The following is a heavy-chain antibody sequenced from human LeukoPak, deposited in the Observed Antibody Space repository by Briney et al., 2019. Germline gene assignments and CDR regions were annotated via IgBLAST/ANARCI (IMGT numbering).Heavy chain of an antibody. CDR2: IYYSGST. D-gene: IGHD5-12*01. CDR1: GGSISSSSYY. Sequence: PSETLSLTCTVSGGSISSSSYYWGWIRQPPGKGLEWIGSIYYSGSTNYNPSLKSRVTISVDTSKKQFSLKLSSVTAADTAMYYCARVSGYDWESFYDYWGQGTLVTVSS. CDR3: ARVSGYDWESFYDY. V-gene: IGHV4-39*07. J-gene: IGHJ4*02.